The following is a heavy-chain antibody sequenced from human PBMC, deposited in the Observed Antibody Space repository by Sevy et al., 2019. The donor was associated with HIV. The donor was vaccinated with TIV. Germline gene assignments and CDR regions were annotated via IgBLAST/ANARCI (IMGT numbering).Heavy chain of an antibody. D-gene: IGHD3-22*01. Sequence: GGSLRLSCAASGFTFSNAWMSWVRQAPEKGLEWVGRIKSKTDGGTTDYAAPVKGRFTISRDDSKNTLYLQMNSLKTEDTAVYYCTTDPISSGYYLSAFDIWGQGTMVTVSS. CDR1: GFTFSNAW. CDR3: TTDPISSGYYLSAFDI. CDR2: IKSKTDGGTT. J-gene: IGHJ3*02. V-gene: IGHV3-15*01.